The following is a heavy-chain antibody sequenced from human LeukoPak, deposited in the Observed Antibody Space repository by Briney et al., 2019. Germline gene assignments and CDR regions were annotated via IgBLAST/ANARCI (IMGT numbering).Heavy chain of an antibody. CDR1: GFTFSDHY. CDR2: TGNKTNSYTT. Sequence: GGSLRLSCAGSGFTFSDHYMDWVRQAPGKGLEWVGRTGNKTNSYTTQYAASVKGRFTISRDDSKNLLYLQMNSLKTEDTAVYYCAREVLRYFDSPRYYYYYYMDVWGKGTTVTISS. D-gene: IGHD3-9*01. CDR3: AREVLRYFDSPRYYYYYYMDV. V-gene: IGHV3-72*01. J-gene: IGHJ6*03.